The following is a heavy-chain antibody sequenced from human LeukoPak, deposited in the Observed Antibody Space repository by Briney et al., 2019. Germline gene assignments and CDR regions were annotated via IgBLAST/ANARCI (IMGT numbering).Heavy chain of an antibody. V-gene: IGHV1-46*01. CDR3: ASWAGARPGGYYDFWTGPYDY. D-gene: IGHD3-3*01. J-gene: IGHJ4*02. CDR1: GDTFTNYY. Sequence: GASVKVSCKASGDTFTNYYMHWVRQAPGQGLEWMGIINPTGDSTRYAQKFQGRVTMTRDTSTSTVYMELSSLRSEDTAVYYCASWAGARPGGYYDFWTGPYDYWGQGSLVTVSS. CDR2: INPTGDST.